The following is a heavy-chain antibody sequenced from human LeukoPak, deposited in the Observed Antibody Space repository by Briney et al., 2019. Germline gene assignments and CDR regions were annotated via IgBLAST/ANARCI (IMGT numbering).Heavy chain of an antibody. CDR1: GYTFTSYD. J-gene: IGHJ6*03. Sequence: VASVKVSCKASGYTFTSYDINWVRQATGQGLEWMGWMNPNSGNTGYAQKFQGRVTMTRNTSISTAYMELSSLRSEDTAVYYCARGRYDSSGHTSRDYYYYMDVWGKGTTVTISS. D-gene: IGHD3-22*01. V-gene: IGHV1-8*01. CDR2: MNPNSGNT. CDR3: ARGRYDSSGHTSRDYYYYMDV.